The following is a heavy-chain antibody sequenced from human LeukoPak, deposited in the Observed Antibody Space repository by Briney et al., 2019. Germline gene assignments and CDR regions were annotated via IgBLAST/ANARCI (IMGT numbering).Heavy chain of an antibody. CDR2: INPNSGGT. Sequence: ASVKVSCKTSGYTFTGYYIHWVRQAPGQGLEWMGWINPNSGGTNYAQKFQGRVTMTRDTSISTAYMELSRLRSDDTAVYYCARGGDYGDYTGYYWGQGTLVTVSS. D-gene: IGHD4-17*01. J-gene: IGHJ4*02. V-gene: IGHV1-2*02. CDR1: GYTFTGYY. CDR3: ARGGDYGDYTGYY.